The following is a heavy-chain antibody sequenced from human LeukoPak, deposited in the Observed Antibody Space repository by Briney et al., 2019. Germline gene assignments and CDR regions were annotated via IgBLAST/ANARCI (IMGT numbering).Heavy chain of an antibody. Sequence: PGRSLRLPCAASGFTFSSYGMHWVRQAPGKGLEWVAVIWYDGSNKYYADSVKGRFTISRDNSKNTLYLQMNSLRAEDTAVYYCADYGPGAFDYWGQGTLVTVSS. CDR3: ADYGPGAFDY. J-gene: IGHJ4*02. V-gene: IGHV3-33*01. CDR1: GFTFSSYG. D-gene: IGHD3-10*01. CDR2: IWYDGSNK.